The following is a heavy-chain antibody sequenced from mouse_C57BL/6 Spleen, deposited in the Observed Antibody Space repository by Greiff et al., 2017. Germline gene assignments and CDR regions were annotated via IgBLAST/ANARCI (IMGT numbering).Heavy chain of an antibody. CDR2: IWSGGST. CDR3: AGRGNYEFAY. D-gene: IGHD2-1*01. Sequence: VQLQESGPGLVQPSQSLSITCTVSGFSLTSYGVHWVRQSPGKGLEWLGGIWSGGSTDYNAAIISRLSIRKDNSKSQVFFKMNSLQADDTAIYYCAGRGNYEFAYWGQGTLVTVSA. V-gene: IGHV2-2*01. CDR1: GFSLTSYG. J-gene: IGHJ3*01.